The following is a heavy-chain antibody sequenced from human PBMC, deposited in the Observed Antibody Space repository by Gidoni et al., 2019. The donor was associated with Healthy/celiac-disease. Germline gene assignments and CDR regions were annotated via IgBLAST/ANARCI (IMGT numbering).Heavy chain of an antibody. J-gene: IGHJ5*02. D-gene: IGHD6-13*01. V-gene: IGHV3-15*01. CDR1: GFTFSNAW. CDR3: TTDSSSWVNWFDP. CDR2: IKSKTDGGTT. Sequence: EVQLVESGGGLVKPGGSLRLSCAASGFTFSNAWMSWVRQAPGKGLEWVGRIKSKTDGGTTDYAAPVKGRFTISRDDSKNTLYLQMNSLKTEDTAVYYCTTDSSSWVNWFDPWGQGTLVTVSS.